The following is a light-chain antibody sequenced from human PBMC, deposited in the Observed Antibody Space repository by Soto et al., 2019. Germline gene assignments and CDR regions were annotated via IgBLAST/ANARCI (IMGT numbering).Light chain of an antibody. CDR1: QSVSSN. Sequence: EIVLIQSPATLSLSPVERATLSCMASQSVSSNLAWYQQSPGQAPRLLIFDASNKATGIPARFSGSGSGTDFTLTISSLEPEDFAVYYCQQHSNWPLTFGGGTKVDIK. V-gene: IGKV3-11*01. CDR3: QQHSNWPLT. CDR2: DAS. J-gene: IGKJ4*01.